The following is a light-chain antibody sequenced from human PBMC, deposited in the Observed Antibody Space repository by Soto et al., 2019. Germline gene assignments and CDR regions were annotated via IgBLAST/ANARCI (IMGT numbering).Light chain of an antibody. V-gene: IGKV3-20*01. Sequence: EIVLTQSPGTLSLSLGERATLSCRASQSVSSGYLAWYQQKPGQAPRLLIYGASSRATGIPDRFSGSGSGSDFTLTISRLESEDFAVYYCQQYDSSPLFTFGPGTKVDIK. J-gene: IGKJ3*01. CDR2: GAS. CDR3: QQYDSSPLFT. CDR1: QSVSSGY.